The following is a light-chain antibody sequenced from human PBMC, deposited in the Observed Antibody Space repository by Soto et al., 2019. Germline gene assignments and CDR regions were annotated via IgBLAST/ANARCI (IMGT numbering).Light chain of an antibody. CDR2: DAS. V-gene: IGKV3-11*01. Sequence: EIVLTQSPATLSLSPGERATLSCRASQSVSSYLAWYQQKPGQAPRLLIYDASNRATGIPARFSGSGAGTDFPINISRLEPEDFAVSYWPQRSNWPSRLTFGGGTKVEIK. J-gene: IGKJ4*01. CDR3: PQRSNWPSRLT. CDR1: QSVSSY.